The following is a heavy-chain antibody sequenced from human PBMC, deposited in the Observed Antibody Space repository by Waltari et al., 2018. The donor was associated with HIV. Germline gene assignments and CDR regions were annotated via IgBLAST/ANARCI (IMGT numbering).Heavy chain of an antibody. CDR2: INASGGT. Sequence: QVHLQESGPGLVKPSATLSITCIVSGGSLNNYYWHWILRPAGKGLEWLGRINASGGTNYNPSLKSRVTMSVDTSKNQFSLKLTSVTAADTAVYFCARETSGPTWRLFDSWGQGTLVTVSS. CDR1: GGSLNNYY. CDR3: ARETSGPTWRLFDS. D-gene: IGHD1-26*01. V-gene: IGHV4-4*07. J-gene: IGHJ4*02.